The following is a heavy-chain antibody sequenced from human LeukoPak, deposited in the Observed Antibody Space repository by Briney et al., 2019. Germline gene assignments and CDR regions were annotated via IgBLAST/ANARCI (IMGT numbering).Heavy chain of an antibody. D-gene: IGHD3-10*01. CDR3: ARGRGLPGPLDY. CDR2: ISSSGSTI. V-gene: IGHV3-48*04. J-gene: IGHJ4*02. Sequence: GGSLRLSCVASGFMFSSHNMNWVRQAPGKGLEWVSFISSSGSTIYYADSLKGRFTISRDNAKNSLYLQMNSLRAEDTAVYYCARGRGLPGPLDYWGQGTLVTVSS. CDR1: GFMFSSHN.